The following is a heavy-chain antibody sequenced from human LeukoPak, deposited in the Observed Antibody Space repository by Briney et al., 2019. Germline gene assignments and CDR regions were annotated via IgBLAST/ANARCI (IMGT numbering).Heavy chain of an antibody. Sequence: GGSLRLSCAASEFAFSSYAMGWVRQAPGKGLEWVSGISGSGGTTYYADSVKGRFTISRDNSKNTLYLQMNSLRAEDTAVYYCALRGGSSGYHFIRWGQGTLVTVSS. J-gene: IGHJ4*02. CDR3: ALRGGSSGYHFIR. CDR2: ISGSGGTT. D-gene: IGHD3-22*01. V-gene: IGHV3-23*01. CDR1: EFAFSSYA.